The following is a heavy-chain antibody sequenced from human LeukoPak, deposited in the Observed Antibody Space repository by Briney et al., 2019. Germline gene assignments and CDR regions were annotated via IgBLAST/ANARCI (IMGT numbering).Heavy chain of an antibody. Sequence: GASVKVSCKASGYTFTGYYMHWVRQAPGQGLEWMGRINPNSGGTNYAQKFQGRVTMTRDTSISTAYMELSSLRSEDTAVYYCARVPRSSWEADYWGQGTLVTVSS. CDR3: ARVPRSSWEADY. CDR1: GYTFTGYY. V-gene: IGHV1-2*06. J-gene: IGHJ4*02. CDR2: INPNSGGT. D-gene: IGHD6-13*01.